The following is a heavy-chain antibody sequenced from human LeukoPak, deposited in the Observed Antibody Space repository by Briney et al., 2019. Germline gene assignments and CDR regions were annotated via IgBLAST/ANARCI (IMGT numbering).Heavy chain of an antibody. CDR3: ARADMDV. Sequence: SETLSLTCTVSGGSISSGSYYWSWIRQPAGKGLEWIGRIYTSGSTNYNPSLKSRVTISVDTSKNQFSLKLSSVTAADTAVYYCARADMDVWGKGTTVTVSS. CDR2: IYTSGST. CDR1: GGSISSGSYY. J-gene: IGHJ6*03. V-gene: IGHV4-61*02.